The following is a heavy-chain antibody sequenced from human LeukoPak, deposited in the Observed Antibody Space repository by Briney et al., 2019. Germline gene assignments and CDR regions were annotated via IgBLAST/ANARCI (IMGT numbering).Heavy chain of an antibody. CDR1: GFTFSNYA. D-gene: IGHD1-26*01. Sequence: PGGSLRLSCAASGFTFSNYAMSWVRQAPGKGLEWVSGIIVGSTYYADSVKGRFTISRDNSKDTLYLQMNTLRAEDTAVYYCAKTEGSGRYYGIDYWGQGTLVTDCS. V-gene: IGHV3-23*01. J-gene: IGHJ4*02. CDR2: IIVGST. CDR3: AKTEGSGRYYGIDY.